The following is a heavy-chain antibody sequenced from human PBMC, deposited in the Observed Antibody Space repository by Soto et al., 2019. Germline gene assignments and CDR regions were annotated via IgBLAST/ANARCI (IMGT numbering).Heavy chain of an antibody. V-gene: IGHV4-30-4*01. D-gene: IGHD3-16*02. CDR2: IYYSGST. J-gene: IGHJ2*01. Sequence: QVQLQESGPGLVKPSQTLSLTCTVSGGSISSGDYYWRWIRQPPGKGLEWIGYIYYSGSTYYNPSLSSRVTRSVDPSKNQFPLKLSSVTAADTSVYNCARERSVMITFGGVISNLYFDLSGRGTLVTVSS. CDR3: ARERSVMITFGGVISNLYFDL. CDR1: GGSISSGDYY.